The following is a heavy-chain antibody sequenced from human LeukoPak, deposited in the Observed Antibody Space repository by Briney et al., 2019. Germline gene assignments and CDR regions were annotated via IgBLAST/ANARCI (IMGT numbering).Heavy chain of an antibody. CDR2: INPNSGGT. CDR1: GYTFTGYY. D-gene: IGHD3-10*01. J-gene: IGHJ4*02. V-gene: IGHV1-2*02. CDR3: ARDGEYYYGSGSYDY. Sequence: ASVKVSCKASGYTFTGYYMHWVRQAPAQGLEWMGWINPNSGGTNYAQKFQGRVTMTRDTSIRTAYMELSRLRSDDTAVYYCARDGEYYYGSGSYDYWGQGTLVTVSS.